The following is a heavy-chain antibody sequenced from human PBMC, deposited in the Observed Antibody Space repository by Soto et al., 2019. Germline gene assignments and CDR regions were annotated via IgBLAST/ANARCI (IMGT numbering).Heavy chain of an antibody. CDR3: ARDGGGYNGWYFDL. Sequence: QVQLQESGPGLVKPSETLSLTCTVSGGSISSYYWSWIRQPPGKGLEWIGYIYYSGSTNYNPSLKSRVTISVDTSKNHFPLKLSSVTAADTAVYYCARDGGGYNGWYFDLWGRGTLVTVSS. V-gene: IGHV4-59*01. CDR2: IYYSGST. D-gene: IGHD5-12*01. J-gene: IGHJ2*01. CDR1: GGSISSYY.